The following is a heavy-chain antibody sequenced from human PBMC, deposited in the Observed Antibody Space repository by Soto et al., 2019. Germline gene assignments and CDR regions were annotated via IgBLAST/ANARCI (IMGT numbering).Heavy chain of an antibody. J-gene: IGHJ5*02. D-gene: IGHD3-22*01. CDR2: IYYSGST. CDR3: ATTLLDSSGYYP. Sequence: QVQLQESGPGLVKPSETLSLTCTVSGGSVSSGSYYWSWIRQPPGKGLEWIGYIYYSGSTNYNPSLKSRVTISVDTSKNQFSLKLSSVTAADTAVYYCATTLLDSSGYYPWGQGTLVTVSS. V-gene: IGHV4-61*01. CDR1: GGSVSSGSYY.